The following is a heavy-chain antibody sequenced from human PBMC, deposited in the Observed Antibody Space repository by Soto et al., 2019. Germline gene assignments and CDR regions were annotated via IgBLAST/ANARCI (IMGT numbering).Heavy chain of an antibody. Sequence: EVQLVESGGGLVQPGGSLRLSCAASGFTFTTYWMHWVRQAPEKGLMWVARIKGDASMTSYADSVKGRFTISRDNAKNTLYLQLNSLRVDGDTVVYYCVRGGLLCYWCDPWGHGTLVTVSS. CDR2: IKGDASMT. CDR3: VRGGLLCYWCDP. D-gene: IGHD2-15*01. CDR1: GFTFTTYW. V-gene: IGHV3-74*01. J-gene: IGHJ5*02.